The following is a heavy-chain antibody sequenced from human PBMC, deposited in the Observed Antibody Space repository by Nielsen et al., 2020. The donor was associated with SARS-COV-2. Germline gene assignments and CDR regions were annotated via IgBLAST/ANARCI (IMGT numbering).Heavy chain of an antibody. Sequence: WLRQPPGKGLEWIGYIYYNGNTNYNPSLESRVTISVDTSKNQFSLKLSSVTAADTAVYYCARVPGAMYSSGWYSYYYYMDVWGKGTTVTVSS. J-gene: IGHJ6*03. V-gene: IGHV4-59*01. D-gene: IGHD6-19*01. CDR2: IYYNGNT. CDR3: ARVPGAMYSSGWYSYYYYMDV.